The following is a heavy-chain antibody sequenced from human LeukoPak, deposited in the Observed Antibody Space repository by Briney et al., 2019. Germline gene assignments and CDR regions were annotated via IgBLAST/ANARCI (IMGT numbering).Heavy chain of an antibody. CDR3: ASQPYCSGGSCYYYYYMDV. CDR1: GYSISSGYY. D-gene: IGHD2-15*01. CDR2: IYHSGST. Sequence: PSETLSLTCAVSGYSISSGYYWGWIRPPPGKGLEWIGIIYHSGSTYYNPSLKSRVTISVDTSKNQFSLKLSSVTAADTAVYYCASQPYCSGGSCYYYYYMDVWGKGTTVTVSS. V-gene: IGHV4-38-2*01. J-gene: IGHJ6*03.